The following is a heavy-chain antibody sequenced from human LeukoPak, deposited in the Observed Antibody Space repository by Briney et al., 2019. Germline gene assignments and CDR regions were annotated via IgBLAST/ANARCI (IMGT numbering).Heavy chain of an antibody. J-gene: IGHJ5*02. CDR2: IYYSGST. CDR1: GGSISSSSYY. CDR3: ARDLVGYCSGGSCYNWFDP. D-gene: IGHD2-15*01. Sequence: SETLSLTCTVSGGSISSSSYYWGWIRQPPGKGLEWIGGIYYSGSTYYNPSLKSRVTISVDTSKNQFSLKLSSVTAADTAVYYCARDLVGYCSGGSCYNWFDPWGQGTLVTVSS. V-gene: IGHV4-39*07.